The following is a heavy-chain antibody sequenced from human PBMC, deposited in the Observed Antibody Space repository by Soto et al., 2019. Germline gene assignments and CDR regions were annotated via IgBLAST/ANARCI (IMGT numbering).Heavy chain of an antibody. CDR3: ASEGGLDDIDY. V-gene: IGHV1-69*08. Sequence: QVQLVQSGAEVKKPGSSVKVSCKASGGTSNSYSVTWVRQAPGQGLEWMGRIITSLGEATYAQEFQGRVTINADKSKKTSHMELTSLRFEDAAVYFCASEGGLDDIDYWGQGTLVTVSP. CDR1: GGTSNSYS. D-gene: IGHD3-16*01. CDR2: IITSLGEA. J-gene: IGHJ4*02.